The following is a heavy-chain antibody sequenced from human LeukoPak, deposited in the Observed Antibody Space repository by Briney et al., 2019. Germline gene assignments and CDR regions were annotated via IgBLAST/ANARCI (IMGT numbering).Heavy chain of an antibody. CDR1: GGSFSGYY. V-gene: IGHV4-34*01. D-gene: IGHD3-3*01. Sequence: NPSETLSLTCAVYGGSFSGYYWSWIRQPPGKGLEWIGEINHSGSTNYNPSLKSRVTISVDTSKNQFSLKLSSVTAADTAVYYCARGRGDDFWSGYHYYYYYYMDVWGKGTTVTVSS. CDR2: INHSGST. CDR3: ARGRGDDFWSGYHYYYYYYMDV. J-gene: IGHJ6*03.